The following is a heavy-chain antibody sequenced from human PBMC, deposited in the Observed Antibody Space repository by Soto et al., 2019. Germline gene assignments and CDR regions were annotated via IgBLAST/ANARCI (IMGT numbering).Heavy chain of an antibody. CDR3: ARQRDTAMVSRGSNWFDP. J-gene: IGHJ5*02. V-gene: IGHV4-59*08. CDR1: GGSISSYY. Sequence: QVQLQESGPGLVKPSETLSLTCTVSGGSISSYYWSWIRQPPGKGLEWIGYLYYSGRTNYNPSLKSRVTISVDTSKNQFSLKLSSVTAADTAVYYCARQRDTAMVSRGSNWFDPWGQGTLVTVSS. D-gene: IGHD5-18*01. CDR2: LYYSGRT.